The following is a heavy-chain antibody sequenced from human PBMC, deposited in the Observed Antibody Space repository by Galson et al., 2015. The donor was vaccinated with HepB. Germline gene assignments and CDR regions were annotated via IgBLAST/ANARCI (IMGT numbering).Heavy chain of an antibody. Sequence: SLRLSCAASGFIFSAFAIHWVRQAPGKGLEWVAVISYDGTNKYYADSAKGRFTISRDNSKNTLYLQMNSLRAEDTAVYYCARDYDFWSGYYRATGPWDYGMDVWGQGTTVTVSS. J-gene: IGHJ6*02. CDR1: GFIFSAFA. D-gene: IGHD3-3*01. CDR2: ISYDGTNK. CDR3: ARDYDFWSGYYRATGPWDYGMDV. V-gene: IGHV3-30*04.